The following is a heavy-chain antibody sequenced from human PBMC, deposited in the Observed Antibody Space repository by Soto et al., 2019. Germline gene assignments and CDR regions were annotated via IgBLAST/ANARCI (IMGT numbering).Heavy chain of an antibody. V-gene: IGHV1-2*02. J-gene: IGHJ4*02. CDR3: ARGAKTGTTYYFDY. Sequence: ASVKVSCKASGYTFTGYYMHWVRQAPGQGLEWMGWINPNSGGTNYAQKFQGRVTMTRDTSISTAYMELSRLRSDDTAVYYCARGAKTGTTYYFDYWGQGTLVTVSS. CDR1: GYTFTGYY. D-gene: IGHD1-7*01. CDR2: INPNSGGT.